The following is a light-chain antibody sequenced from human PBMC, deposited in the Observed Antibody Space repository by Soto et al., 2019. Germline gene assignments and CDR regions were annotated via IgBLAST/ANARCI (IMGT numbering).Light chain of an antibody. J-gene: IGKJ5*01. CDR2: GAS. V-gene: IGKV3-15*01. Sequence: EIVMTQSPATLSVSPGERATLSCRASQSISNNLAWYQERPGQAPRLLIYGASTRATDIPARFSDSGSGTEFTLTISSLQSEDFAVYYCQQYNIWPPITFGQGTRLEIK. CDR1: QSISNN. CDR3: QQYNIWPPIT.